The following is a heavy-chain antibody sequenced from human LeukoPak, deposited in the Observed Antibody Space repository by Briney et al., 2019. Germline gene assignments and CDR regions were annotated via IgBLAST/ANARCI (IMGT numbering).Heavy chain of an antibody. CDR2: INPNSGGT. CDR1: GGTFSSYA. Sequence: ASVKVSCKASGGTFSSYAISWVRQAPGQGLEWMGWINPNSGGTNYAQKFQDRVTMTRDTSISTAYMELSRLRSDDTAVYYCASTHHYYDSSGSYPFDIWGQGTLVTVSS. J-gene: IGHJ3*02. CDR3: ASTHHYYDSSGSYPFDI. D-gene: IGHD3-22*01. V-gene: IGHV1-2*02.